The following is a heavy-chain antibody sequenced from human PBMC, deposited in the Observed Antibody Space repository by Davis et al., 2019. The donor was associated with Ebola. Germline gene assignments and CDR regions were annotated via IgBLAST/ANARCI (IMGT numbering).Heavy chain of an antibody. Sequence: GESLKISCAASGFSFSSTWMHWVRQAPGKGLVWVSRIHSDGTSTIYTDSVKGRFTISRDNAKNTLYLQMNSLRAEDTAVYYCARGAYSYAVYWGQGTLATVSS. CDR3: ARGAYSYAVY. CDR1: GFSFSSTW. J-gene: IGHJ4*02. D-gene: IGHD5-18*01. V-gene: IGHV3-74*01. CDR2: IHSDGTST.